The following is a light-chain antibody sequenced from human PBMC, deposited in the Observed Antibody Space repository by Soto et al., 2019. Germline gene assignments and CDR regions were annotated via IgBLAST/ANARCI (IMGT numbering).Light chain of an antibody. CDR2: EVS. V-gene: IGLV2-14*01. J-gene: IGLJ3*02. CDR1: SSDVGGYNY. CDR3: SSFTSINTWV. Sequence: QSALTQPASVSGSPGQSITISCTGTSSDVGGYNYVSWYQQHPGKAPKLMIYEVSNRPSGVSNRFFGSKSGNTASLTISGLQTEDEADYNCSSFTSINTWVFGGGTKVTVL.